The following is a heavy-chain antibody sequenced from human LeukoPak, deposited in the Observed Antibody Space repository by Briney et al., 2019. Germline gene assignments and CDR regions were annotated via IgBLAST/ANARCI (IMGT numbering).Heavy chain of an antibody. CDR1: GGSFSGYY. Sequence: SETLSLTCAVYGGSFSGYYWSWIRQPPGKGLEWIGEINHSGSTNYNPSLKSRVTIPVDTSKNQFSLKLSSVTAADTAVYYCARGHSSSWYGYIYYWGQGTLVTVSS. D-gene: IGHD6-13*01. CDR3: ARGHSSSWYGYIYY. CDR2: INHSGST. J-gene: IGHJ4*02. V-gene: IGHV4-34*01.